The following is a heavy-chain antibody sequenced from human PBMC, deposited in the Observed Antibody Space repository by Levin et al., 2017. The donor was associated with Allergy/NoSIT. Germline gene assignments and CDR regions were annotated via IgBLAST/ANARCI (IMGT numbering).Heavy chain of an antibody. Sequence: GESLKISCAASGFTFSSYEMNWVRQAPGKGLEWVSYISSSGSTIYYADSVKGRFTISRDNAKNSLYLQMNSLRAEDTAVYYCARELYYDSSGYYYDYFDYWGQGTLVTVSS. CDR1: GFTFSSYE. D-gene: IGHD3-22*01. CDR2: ISSSGSTI. CDR3: ARELYYDSSGYYYDYFDY. J-gene: IGHJ4*02. V-gene: IGHV3-48*03.